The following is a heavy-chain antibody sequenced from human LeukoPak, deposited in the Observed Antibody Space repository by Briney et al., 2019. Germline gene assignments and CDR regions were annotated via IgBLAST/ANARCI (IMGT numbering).Heavy chain of an antibody. J-gene: IGHJ3*02. CDR1: GGSISSYY. CDR3: ASGLLKVVVPYAFDI. D-gene: IGHD3-22*01. V-gene: IGHV4-59*01. Sequence: PSETLSLTCTVSGGSISSYYWSWIRQPPGKGLEWIGYIYYSGSTNYNPSLKSRVTISVDTSKNQFSLKLSSVTAADTAVYYCASGLLKVVVPYAFDIRGQGTMVTVSS. CDR2: IYYSGST.